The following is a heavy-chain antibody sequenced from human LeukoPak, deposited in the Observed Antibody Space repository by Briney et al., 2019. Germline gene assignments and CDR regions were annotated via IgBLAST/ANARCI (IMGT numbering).Heavy chain of an antibody. CDR3: ARVTEAPYYFDY. J-gene: IGHJ4*02. V-gene: IGHV3-11*06. CDR2: ISSSSSYI. CDR1: GFTFSDEY. Sequence: GGSLRLSCAASGFTFSDEYMSWIRRAPGKGLEWVSSISSSSSYIYYADSVKGRFTISRDNAKNSLYLQMNSLRAEDTAVYYCARVTEAPYYFDYWGQGTLVTVSS.